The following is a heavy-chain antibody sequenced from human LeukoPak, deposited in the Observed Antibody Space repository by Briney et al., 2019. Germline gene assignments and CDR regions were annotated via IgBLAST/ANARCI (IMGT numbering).Heavy chain of an antibody. CDR3: ASGYCSSTSCANYYYYYGMDV. J-gene: IGHJ6*02. D-gene: IGHD2-2*01. Sequence: SETLSLTCTVSGGSISSSSYYWGWIRQPPGKGLEWIGSIYYSGSTYYNPSLKSRVTISVDTSKNQFSLKLSSVTAADTAVYYCASGYCSSTSCANYYYYYGMDVWGQGTTVTVSS. V-gene: IGHV4-39*07. CDR1: GGSISSSSYY. CDR2: IYYSGST.